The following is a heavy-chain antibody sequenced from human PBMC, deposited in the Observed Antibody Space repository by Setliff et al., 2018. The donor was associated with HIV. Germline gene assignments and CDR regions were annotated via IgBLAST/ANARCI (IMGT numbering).Heavy chain of an antibody. D-gene: IGHD1-26*01. Sequence: SETLSLTCTVSGGSISSSSYYWAWIRQPPGKGLEWIGSIYYSGSTYYNPSLKSRVTISVDTSKFQFSLRLSSVTAADTAVYYCARDREDAWDAKANWFDPWGQGTLVTVSS. CDR3: ARDREDAWDAKANWFDP. V-gene: IGHV4-39*01. CDR1: GGSISSSSYY. CDR2: IYYSGST. J-gene: IGHJ5*02.